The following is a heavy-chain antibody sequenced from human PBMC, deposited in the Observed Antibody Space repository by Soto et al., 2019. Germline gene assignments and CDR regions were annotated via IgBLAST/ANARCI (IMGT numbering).Heavy chain of an antibody. Sequence: QVQLQESGPGLVKPSQTLSLTCTVSGGSISSGGYYWSWVRQHPVKGLGWIGYIYYSGSTYYNPSLKRRFTISVDTSKNQFSRKLSSVTAADTAVYYGARDATDWGQGTMVTVSS. CDR2: IYYSGST. J-gene: IGHJ3*01. V-gene: IGHV4-31*03. CDR1: GGSISSGGYY. CDR3: ARDATD.